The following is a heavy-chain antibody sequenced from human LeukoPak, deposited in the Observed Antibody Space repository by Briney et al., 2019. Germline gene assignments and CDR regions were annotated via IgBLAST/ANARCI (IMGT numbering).Heavy chain of an antibody. CDR1: GYTFTVYY. V-gene: IGHV1-2*02. D-gene: IGHD1-26*01. CDR2: INPNSGGT. Sequence: ASVKVSCKASGYTFTVYYTHWVRQAPGQGLEFMGWINPNSGGTNYAQKFQGRVTMTRDTSINTAYMELSRLRSDDTAVYYCARDARIVGETSFGFDIWGQGTMVTVSS. CDR3: ARDARIVGETSFGFDI. J-gene: IGHJ3*02.